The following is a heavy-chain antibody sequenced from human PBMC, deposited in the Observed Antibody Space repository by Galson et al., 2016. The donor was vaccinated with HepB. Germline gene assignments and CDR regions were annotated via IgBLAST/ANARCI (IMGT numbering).Heavy chain of an antibody. V-gene: IGHV3-23*01. D-gene: IGHD1-7*01. J-gene: IGHJ6*02. CDR2: ISHNGGAT. CDR1: GFTFSNYA. CDR3: AKVKIGTTGAMDV. Sequence: SLRLSCAASGFTFSNYAMSWVRQAPGKGLEWVSAISHNGGATYYADSVKGRFTISRDSSENTLYLQMNSLGAEDTALYYCAKVKIGTTGAMDVWGQGTTVTVSS.